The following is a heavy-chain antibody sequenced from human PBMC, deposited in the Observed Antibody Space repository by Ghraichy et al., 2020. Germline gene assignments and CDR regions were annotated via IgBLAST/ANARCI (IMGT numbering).Heavy chain of an antibody. J-gene: IGHJ4*02. CDR2: IKSDGSST. V-gene: IGHV3-74*01. CDR3: AREYCRGGRCYFGTGGSHFDY. Sequence: LSLTCAASGFTLSFYWMHWVRHVPGKGLVWVARIKSDGSSTIYADSVKGRFTISRDNAKNTLYLQMNSLRAEDTAVYYCAREYCRGGRCYFGTGGSHFDYWGQGTLVTVSS. D-gene: IGHD2-15*01. CDR1: GFTLSFYW.